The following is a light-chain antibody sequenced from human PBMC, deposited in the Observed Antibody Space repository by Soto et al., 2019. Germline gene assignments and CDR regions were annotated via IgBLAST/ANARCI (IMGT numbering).Light chain of an antibody. J-gene: IGLJ3*02. CDR3: CSSVGGPIWV. V-gene: IGLV2-23*02. Sequence: QSALTQPASVSGSPGQSIAISCTGTSSDVGSYDRVSWYQHHPGKAPTLMIYEVNKRPSGVSDRFSGSKSGNTASLTISGLQAEDEADYDCCSSVGGPIWVFGGGTKLTVL. CDR1: SSDVGSYDR. CDR2: EVN.